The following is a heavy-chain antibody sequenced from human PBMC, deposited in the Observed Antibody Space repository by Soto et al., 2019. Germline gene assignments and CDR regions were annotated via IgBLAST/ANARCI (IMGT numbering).Heavy chain of an antibody. J-gene: IGHJ5*02. CDR3: ARREYSSSSSGGGHWFDP. CDR1: GYSFTSYW. CDR2: IYPGDSDT. D-gene: IGHD6-6*01. Sequence: PGESLKISCKGSGYSFTSYWIGWVRQMPGKGLEWMGIIYPGDSDTRYSPSFQGQVTISADKSISTAYLQWSSLKASDTAMYYCARREYSSSSSGGGHWFDPWGQGTLVTVSS. V-gene: IGHV5-51*01.